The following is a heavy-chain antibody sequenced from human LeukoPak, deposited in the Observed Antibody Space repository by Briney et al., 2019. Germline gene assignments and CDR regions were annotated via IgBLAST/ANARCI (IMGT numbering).Heavy chain of an antibody. J-gene: IGHJ4*02. CDR3: ARVPLWFGELAPIDY. V-gene: IGHV4-30-4*01. D-gene: IGHD3-10*01. CDR2: IYYSGST. Sequence: PSQTLSLTCTVSGGSISSGDYYWSWLRQPPGKGLEWIGYIYYSGSTYYNPSLKSRVTISVDTSKNQFSLKLSSVTAADTAVYYCARVPLWFGELAPIDYWGQGTLVTVSP. CDR1: GGSISSGDYY.